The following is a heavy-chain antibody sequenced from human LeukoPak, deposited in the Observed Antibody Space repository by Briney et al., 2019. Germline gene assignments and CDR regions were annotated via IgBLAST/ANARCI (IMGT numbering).Heavy chain of an antibody. CDR3: AREVAAAGTYYMTS. J-gene: IGHJ6*03. CDR2: IYTSGST. D-gene: IGHD6-13*01. CDR1: GGSISSYY. V-gene: IGHV4-4*07. Sequence: SETLSLTCTVPGGSISSYYWSWIRQPAGKGLEWIGRIYTSGSTNYNPSLKSRVTMSVDTSKNQFSLKLSSVTAADTAVYYCAREVAAAGTYYMTSGAKGPRSPSP.